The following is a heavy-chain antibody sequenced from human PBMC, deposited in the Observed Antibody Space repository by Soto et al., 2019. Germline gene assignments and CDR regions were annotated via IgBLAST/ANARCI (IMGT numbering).Heavy chain of an antibody. D-gene: IGHD2-8*01. CDR3: ARDRYAGFDP. CDR2: IYHSGST. Sequence: PSETLSLTCAVSGYSISSGYYWGWIRQPPGKGLEWIGSIYHSGSTYYNPSLKSRVTISVDTSKNKFSLKLSSVTAADTAVYYCARDRYAGFDPWGQGTLVTVS. V-gene: IGHV4-38-2*02. J-gene: IGHJ5*02. CDR1: GYSISSGYY.